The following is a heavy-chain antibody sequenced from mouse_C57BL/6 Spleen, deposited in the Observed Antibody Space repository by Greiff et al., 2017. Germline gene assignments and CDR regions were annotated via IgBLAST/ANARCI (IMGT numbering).Heavy chain of an antibody. V-gene: IGHV1-15*01. Sequence: VKLVESGAELVRPGASVTLSCKASGYTFTDYEMHWVKQTPVHGLEWIGAIDPETGGTAYNQKFKGKAILTADKSSSTAYMELRSLTSEDSAVYYCTRSGMGYPWFAYWGQGTLVTVSA. CDR2: IDPETGGT. CDR3: TRSGMGYPWFAY. J-gene: IGHJ3*01. CDR1: GYTFTDYE.